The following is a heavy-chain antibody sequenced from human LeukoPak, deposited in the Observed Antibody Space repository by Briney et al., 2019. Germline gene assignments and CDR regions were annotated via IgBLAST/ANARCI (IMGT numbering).Heavy chain of an antibody. Sequence: GGSLRLSCAASGFTFDDFGLSWVRHAPGKGLEWVAGLNWNGGGTGYADSVKGRFTISRDTAKNSLYLQMNSLRAEDTAVYYCARVAVRYYYDSSGYPTADDYWGQGTLVTVSS. CDR2: LNWNGGGT. CDR1: GFTFDDFG. V-gene: IGHV3-20*04. D-gene: IGHD3-22*01. CDR3: ARVAVRYYYDSSGYPTADDY. J-gene: IGHJ4*02.